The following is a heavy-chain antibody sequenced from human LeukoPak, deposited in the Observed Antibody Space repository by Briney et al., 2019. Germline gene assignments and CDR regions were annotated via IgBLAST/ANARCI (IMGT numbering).Heavy chain of an antibody. D-gene: IGHD3-10*01. CDR2: IYYSGST. CDR3: ARNYYGSGSYYIRPIDY. Sequence: PSETLSLTCTVSGGSISSSSYYWGWIRQPPGKGLEWIGSIYYSGSTYYNPSLKSRVTISVDTSKNQFSLKLSSVTAADTAGYYCARNYYGSGSYYIRPIDYWGQGTLVTVSS. V-gene: IGHV4-39*01. CDR1: GGSISSSSYY. J-gene: IGHJ4*02.